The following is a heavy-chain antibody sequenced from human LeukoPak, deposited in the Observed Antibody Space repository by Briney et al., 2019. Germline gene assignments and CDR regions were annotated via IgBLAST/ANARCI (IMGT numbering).Heavy chain of an antibody. CDR3: ARDRIAAAGPYYYYGMDV. V-gene: IGHV4-59*01. D-gene: IGHD6-13*01. CDR1: GGSISSYY. J-gene: IGHJ6*02. CDR2: IYNSGST. Sequence: PSETLSLTCTVSGGSISSYYWSWIRQPPGKGLEWIGYIYNSGSTNYNPSLKSRVTISVDTSKNQFSLKLSSVTAADTAVYYCARDRIAAAGPYYYYGMDVWGQGTTVTVSS.